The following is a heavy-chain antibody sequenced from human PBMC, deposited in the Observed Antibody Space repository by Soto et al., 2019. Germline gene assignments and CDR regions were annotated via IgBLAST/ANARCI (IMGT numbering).Heavy chain of an antibody. J-gene: IGHJ4*02. Sequence: WETLSLTCAVSSDSITGHYWSWIRQPPGKGLEFIGYIQDTGSTNCNPFFKSRVTISIDTSKNHFYLHLSSVTAADTAIYYCARGRGYGYGIDYWGQGTLVTVSS. V-gene: IGHV4-59*11. D-gene: IGHD5-18*01. CDR3: ARGRGYGYGIDY. CDR1: SDSITGHY. CDR2: IQDTGST.